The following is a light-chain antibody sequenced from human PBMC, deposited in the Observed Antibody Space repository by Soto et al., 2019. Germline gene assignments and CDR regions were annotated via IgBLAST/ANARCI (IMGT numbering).Light chain of an antibody. J-gene: IGKJ1*01. CDR2: DAS. CDR3: LQYSSHSWT. Sequence: DIQMTQSPSSLSPSVGDRVTITCRASRSISDWLAWYQQKPGIAPELLIFDASNLKSGVSSGFSGSGSGTEFPLTISRLQPDDVATYYCLQYSSHSWTVGQGTKV. V-gene: IGKV1-5*01. CDR1: RSISDW.